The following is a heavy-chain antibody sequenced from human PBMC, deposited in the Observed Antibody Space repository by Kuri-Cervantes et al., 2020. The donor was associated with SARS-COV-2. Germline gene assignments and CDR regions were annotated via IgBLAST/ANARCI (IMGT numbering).Heavy chain of an antibody. D-gene: IGHD3-16*01. V-gene: IGHV3-48*01. CDR2: ISSSSSTI. Sequence: GESLKITCAASGFTFSSYIMNWVRQAPGKGLEWVSYISSSSSTIYYADSVKGRFTISRDNAKNSLYLQMNSLRAEDTAVYYCARDYGPWGQGTLVTVSS. CDR3: ARDYGP. CDR1: GFTFSSYI. J-gene: IGHJ5*02.